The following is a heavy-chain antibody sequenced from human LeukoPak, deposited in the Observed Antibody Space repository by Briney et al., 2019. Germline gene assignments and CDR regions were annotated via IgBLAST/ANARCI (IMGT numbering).Heavy chain of an antibody. J-gene: IGHJ4*02. V-gene: IGHV4-4*02. CDR3: ARVFRYVRYSSGWYFPFSDY. CDR1: GDSITSSHW. D-gene: IGHD6-19*01. Sequence: SETLSLTCTVSGDSITSSHWWSWIRPSPGKGLQWIGNTYHSDYTNYNPSLKGRATISVDKSKNQLSLKVISVTAADTAMYYCARVFRYVRYSSGWYFPFSDYWGQGTLVTVSS. CDR2: TYHSDYT.